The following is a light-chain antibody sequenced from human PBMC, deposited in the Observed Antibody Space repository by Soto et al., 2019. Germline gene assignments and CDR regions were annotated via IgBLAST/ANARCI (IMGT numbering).Light chain of an antibody. J-gene: IGKJ1*01. V-gene: IGKV1-27*01. CDR1: QAISKY. Sequence: DIQMTQSPSSLSASVGDRVTITCRASQAISKYLAWYQQKPGKVPQLLIYAASTLQSGVPSRFSGSGSGTDFTLTISILQPEDVVTYYWQRYNSAPWTFGPGTKVEIK. CDR3: QRYNSAPWT. CDR2: AAS.